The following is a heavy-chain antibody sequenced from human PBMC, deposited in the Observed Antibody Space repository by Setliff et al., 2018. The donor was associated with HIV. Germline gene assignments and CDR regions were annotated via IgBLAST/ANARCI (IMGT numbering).Heavy chain of an antibody. CDR2: ISAYNGNT. V-gene: IGHV1-18*01. CDR1: GYTLTSYE. J-gene: IGHJ6*03. Sequence: ASVKVSCKASGYTLTSYEINWVRQATGQGLEWMGWISAYNGNTNYAQKLQGRVTMTKDTSTSTAYMELRSLRSDDTAVYYCARDSSFNMDVWGKGTTVTVSS. CDR3: ARDSSFNMDV.